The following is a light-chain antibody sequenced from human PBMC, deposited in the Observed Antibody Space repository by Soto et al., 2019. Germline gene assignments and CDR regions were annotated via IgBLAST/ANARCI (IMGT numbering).Light chain of an antibody. V-gene: IGKV3-20*01. CDR3: QAYGSSLT. Sequence: ELLMSPSPAPQSVSPGGRATLSCRASRAVSSNYLAWYQKPPSQPTRLLYAGASCRGSGIPGRFSGSWSENVSPTISTRLAQDFSAEYYRQAYGSSLTFGGGTKVDIK. CDR1: RAVSSNY. CDR2: GAS. J-gene: IGKJ4*01.